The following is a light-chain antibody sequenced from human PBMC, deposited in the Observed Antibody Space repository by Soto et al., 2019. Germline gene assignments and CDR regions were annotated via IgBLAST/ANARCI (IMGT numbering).Light chain of an antibody. CDR3: QQYYTTPLT. CDR2: WAS. Sequence: DIVMTQSPDSLRVSLGERATITCTSSLNIYFRSNNRNYLAWYQQKSGQPPKLLIYWASTREPGVPDRFSGSASGKYFTLTIDNVQPDDVAVYYCQQYYTTPLTFGGGTRVDIK. V-gene: IGKV4-1*01. J-gene: IGKJ4*01. CDR1: LNIYFRSNNRNY.